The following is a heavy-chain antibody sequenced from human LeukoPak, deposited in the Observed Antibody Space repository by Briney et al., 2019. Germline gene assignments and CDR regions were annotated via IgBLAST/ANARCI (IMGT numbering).Heavy chain of an antibody. J-gene: IGHJ6*03. D-gene: IGHD3-22*01. V-gene: IGHV1-8*03. CDR2: MNPNSGNT. CDR1: GYTFTSYD. Sequence: ASVKVSCKASGYTFTSYDINWVRQATGQGLEWMGWMNPNSGNTGYAQKFQGRVTITRNTSISTAYMELSSLRSEDTAVYYCARDKPSSGYYRGGYYYYMDVWGKGTTVTVSS. CDR3: ARDKPSSGYYRGGYYYYMDV.